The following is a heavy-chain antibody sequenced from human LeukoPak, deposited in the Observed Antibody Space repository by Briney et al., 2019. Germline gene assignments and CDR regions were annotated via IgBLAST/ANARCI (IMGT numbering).Heavy chain of an antibody. CDR1: GFTVSSNY. V-gene: IGHV3-66*01. Sequence: GGSLRLSCAASGFTVSSNYMSWVRQAPGKGLEWVSVIYSGGSTYYADSVKGRFTISRDNAKNSLYLQMNSLRAEDTAVYYCAELGITMIGGVWGKGTTVTVSS. D-gene: IGHD3-10*02. CDR3: AELGITMIGGV. J-gene: IGHJ6*04. CDR2: IYSGGST.